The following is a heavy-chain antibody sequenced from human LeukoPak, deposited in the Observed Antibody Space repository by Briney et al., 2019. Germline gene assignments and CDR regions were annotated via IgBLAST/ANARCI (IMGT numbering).Heavy chain of an antibody. CDR2: ISDSGNT. D-gene: IGHD4-17*01. V-gene: IGHV3-23*01. J-gene: IGHJ1*01. CDR3: AKENYGDSTGGRFQH. CDR1: GFTLSSYA. Sequence: TGGSLRLSCAASGFTLSSYAMSWVRQAPGKGLEWVSAISDSGNTYHADSVKGRFTISRVNSKNTLYLQMNSLRAEDTAVYYCAKENYGDSTGGRFQHWGQGTLVTVSS.